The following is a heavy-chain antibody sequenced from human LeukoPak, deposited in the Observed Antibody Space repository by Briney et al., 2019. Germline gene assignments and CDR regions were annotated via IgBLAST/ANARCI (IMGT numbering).Heavy chain of an antibody. D-gene: IGHD2-8*01. Sequence: SVKVSCKASGGTFSRYAISWVRQAPGQGLEWRGGIIPIFGTANYAQKFQGRVTITTDESTSTAYMELSSLRAEDTAVYYCARGYCTNGVCYTRYHFDYWGQGTLVTVSS. V-gene: IGHV1-69*05. J-gene: IGHJ4*02. CDR2: IIPIFGTA. CDR3: ARGYCTNGVCYTRYHFDY. CDR1: GGTFSRYA.